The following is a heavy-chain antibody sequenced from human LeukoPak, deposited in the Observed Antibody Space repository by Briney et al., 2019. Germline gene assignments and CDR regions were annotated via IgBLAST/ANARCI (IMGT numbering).Heavy chain of an antibody. D-gene: IGHD3-10*01. CDR3: ARGGFRDAFDI. CDR1: GFSISGYC. CDR2: IYYSGST. V-gene: IGHV4-59*01. J-gene: IGHJ3*02. Sequence: IPSETLSLTCTASGFSISGYCWSWIRQPPGKGLEWIGYIYYSGSTNYNPSLQSRVTISVDTSKMQFSLKLSSATAADTAVYSCARGGFRDAFDIWGQGTMVTVSS.